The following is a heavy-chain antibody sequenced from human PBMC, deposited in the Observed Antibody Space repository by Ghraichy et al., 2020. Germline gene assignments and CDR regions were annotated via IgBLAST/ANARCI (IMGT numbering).Heavy chain of an antibody. Sequence: GGSLRLSCAASGFTFSSYAMSWVRQAPGKGLEWVSAISGSGGSTYYADSVKGRFTISRDNSKNTLYLQMNSLRAEDTAVYYCAKLAGYGGNSATNWFDPWGQGTLVTVSS. D-gene: IGHD4-23*01. CDR2: ISGSGGST. CDR1: GFTFSSYA. J-gene: IGHJ5*02. V-gene: IGHV3-23*01. CDR3: AKLAGYGGNSATNWFDP.